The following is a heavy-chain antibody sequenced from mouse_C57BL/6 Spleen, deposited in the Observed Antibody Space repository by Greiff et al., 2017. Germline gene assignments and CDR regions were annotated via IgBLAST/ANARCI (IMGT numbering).Heavy chain of an antibody. J-gene: IGHJ2*01. CDR3: ARDRTVVAHFDY. Sequence: EVKLVESGPGLVQPSQSLSLTCSVTGYSITSGYYWNWIRQFPGNKLEWMGYISYDGSNNYNPSLKNRISITRDTSKNQFFLKLNSVTTEDTATYYCARDRTVVAHFDYWGQGTTLTVSS. CDR1: GYSITSGYY. CDR2: ISYDGSN. V-gene: IGHV3-6*01. D-gene: IGHD1-1*01.